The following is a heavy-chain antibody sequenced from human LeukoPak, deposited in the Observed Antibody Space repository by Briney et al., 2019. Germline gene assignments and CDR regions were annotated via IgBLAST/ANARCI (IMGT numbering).Heavy chain of an antibody. D-gene: IGHD3-16*01. CDR3: AKDWAWGWFDP. Sequence: GGSLRLSCAASGFTFSNHGMNWVRQAPGMGLEWVSGIGPSGTRTYYADSVKGRFAISRDNSRNTVYLQMNSLRADDTAVYYCAKDWAWGWFDPWGQGTLVTVSS. J-gene: IGHJ5*02. V-gene: IGHV3-23*01. CDR2: IGPSGTRT. CDR1: GFTFSNHG.